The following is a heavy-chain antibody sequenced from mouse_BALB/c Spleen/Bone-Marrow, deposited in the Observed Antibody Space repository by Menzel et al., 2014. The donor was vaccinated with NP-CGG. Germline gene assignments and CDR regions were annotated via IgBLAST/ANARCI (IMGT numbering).Heavy chain of an antibody. CDR2: IKNKANGYTT. Sequence: EVQQVESGGGLVQPGGSLRLFCATSGFTFTDYYMNWVRQPPGKALEWLGFIKNKANGYTTEYSASVKGRFTISRDNSQNILYLQMNTLRAEDSATYYCARDKGRVFFDYWGQGTTLTVSS. CDR1: GFTFTDYY. V-gene: IGHV7-3*02. J-gene: IGHJ2*01. CDR3: ARDKGRVFFDY.